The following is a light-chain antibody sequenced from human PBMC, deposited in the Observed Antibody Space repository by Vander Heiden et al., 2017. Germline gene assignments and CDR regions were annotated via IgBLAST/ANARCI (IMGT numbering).Light chain of an antibody. CDR2: SNN. CDR3: AAWDDSLNGYV. Sequence: QTVLPQPSSASGTPGQGVTTPGPGRSSNTGSNTVSWSQHLPGAAPTLLIYSNNQRPSGVPHRFSGSKSGTSASLAISGLQSEDEADYYCAAWDDSLNGYVFGTGTKVTVL. V-gene: IGLV1-44*01. CDR1: SSNTGSNT. J-gene: IGLJ1*01.